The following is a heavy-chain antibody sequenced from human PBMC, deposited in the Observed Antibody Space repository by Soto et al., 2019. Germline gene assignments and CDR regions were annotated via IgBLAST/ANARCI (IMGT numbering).Heavy chain of an antibody. Sequence: QPGGSLRLSRAASGFTFSSYAMSWVRQAPGKGLEWVSAISGSGGSTYHADSVKGRFTISRDNSKNTLYLQMKSLRAEDTAVSYCANTRGYDFDYWGQGPLVTVSS. CDR2: ISGSGGST. V-gene: IGHV3-23*01. J-gene: IGHJ4*02. D-gene: IGHD5-18*01. CDR1: GFTFSSYA. CDR3: ANTRGYDFDY.